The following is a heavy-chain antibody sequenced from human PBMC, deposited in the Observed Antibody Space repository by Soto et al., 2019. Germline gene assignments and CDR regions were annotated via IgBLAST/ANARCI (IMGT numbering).Heavy chain of an antibody. J-gene: IGHJ6*02. V-gene: IGHV3-30-3*01. CDR2: ISYDGSKK. D-gene: IGHD6-6*01. Sequence: HPGGSLRLSCAASGFTFSSHAMHWVRQAPGKGLEWVAVISYDGSKKYYADSVKGRFTISRDNSKNTLNLQMNSLRAEDTAVYYCTRIMAARGFLYYYGMDVWGQGTTVTVSS. CDR3: TRIMAARGFLYYYGMDV. CDR1: GFTFSSHA.